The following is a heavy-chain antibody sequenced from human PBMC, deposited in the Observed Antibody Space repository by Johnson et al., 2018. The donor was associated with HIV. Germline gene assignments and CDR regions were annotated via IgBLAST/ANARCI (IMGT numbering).Heavy chain of an antibody. CDR3: ARVRETKGPYDAFDI. Sequence: VQLVESGGGLVKPGGSLRLSCAASGFTFSSYAMHWVRQAPGKGLEYVSAISSNGGSTYYANSVKGRFTISRDNSKNTLYLQMGSLRAEGMAVYYCARVRETKGPYDAFDIWGQGTMVTVSS. CDR1: GFTFSSYA. J-gene: IGHJ3*02. D-gene: IGHD1-1*01. CDR2: ISSNGGST. V-gene: IGHV3-64*01.